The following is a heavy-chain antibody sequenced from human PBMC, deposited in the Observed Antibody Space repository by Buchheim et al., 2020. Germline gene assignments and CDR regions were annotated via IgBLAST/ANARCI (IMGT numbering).Heavy chain of an antibody. V-gene: IGHV1-2*04. CDR1: GYTFTGYY. D-gene: IGHD3-9*01. Sequence: QVQLVQSGAEVKKPGASVKVSCKASGYTFTGYYMHWVRQAPGQGLEWMGWINPNSGGTNYAQKFQGWVTMTRDTSIRTAYMELSRLRSDDTAVYYCARGHNFLRYFDWWVGDYGMDVWGQGTT. J-gene: IGHJ6*02. CDR3: ARGHNFLRYFDWWVGDYGMDV. CDR2: INPNSGGT.